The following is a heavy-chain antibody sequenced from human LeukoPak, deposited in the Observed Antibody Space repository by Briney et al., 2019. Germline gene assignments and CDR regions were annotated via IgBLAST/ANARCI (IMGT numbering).Heavy chain of an antibody. CDR3: ARSTALVGDDWVDP. CDR2: TVYRSKWYY. J-gene: IGHJ5*02. V-gene: IGHV6-1*01. Sequence: SQTLSLTCAISVDSVSSNSAAWNWIRQSPSRGLEWLGRTVYRSKWYYDYAVSVQSRITINADTSKNQFSLHLNSATPEDTAVYYCARSTALVGDDWVDPWGQGTLVTVSS. CDR1: VDSVSSNSAA. D-gene: IGHD2-21*01.